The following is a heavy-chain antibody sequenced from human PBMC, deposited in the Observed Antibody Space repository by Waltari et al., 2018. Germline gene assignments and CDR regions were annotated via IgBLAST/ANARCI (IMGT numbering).Heavy chain of an antibody. V-gene: IGHV4-39*07. D-gene: IGHD2-21*01. CDR3: ARIYCGGDCYPFDY. CDR2: IYYSGST. CDR1: GGSISSSSYY. Sequence: QLQLQESGPGLVKPSETLSLTCTVSGGSISSSSYYWGWIRQPPGKGLEWIGSIYYSGSTYYNPSLKSRVTISVDTSKNQFSLKLGSVTAADTAVYYCARIYCGGDCYPFDYWGQGTLVTVSS. J-gene: IGHJ4*02.